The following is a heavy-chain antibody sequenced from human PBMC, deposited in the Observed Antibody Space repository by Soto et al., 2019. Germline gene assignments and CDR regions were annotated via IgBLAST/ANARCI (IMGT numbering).Heavy chain of an antibody. D-gene: IGHD2-2*01. J-gene: IGHJ3*02. V-gene: IGHV1-3*01. Sequence: QRLEWMGWINAGNGNTKYSQKFQGRVTITRDTSASTAYMELSSLRSEDTAVYYCAREIGPPDVVVVPAAEDAFDIWGQGTMVTGSS. CDR2: INAGNGNT. CDR3: AREIGPPDVVVVPAAEDAFDI.